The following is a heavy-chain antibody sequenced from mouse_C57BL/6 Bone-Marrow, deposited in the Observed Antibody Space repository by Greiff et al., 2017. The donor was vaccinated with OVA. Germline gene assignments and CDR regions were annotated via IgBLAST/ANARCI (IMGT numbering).Heavy chain of an antibody. Sequence: EVQVVESGGGLVKPGGSLKLSCAASGFTFSDYGMHWVRQAPEKGLEWVAYISSGSSTIYYEDTVKGRFTISRDNAKNTLFLQMTSLRSEDTAMYYCASSITTVVATPAYWGQGTTLTVSS. CDR1: GFTFSDYG. CDR3: ASSITTVVATPAY. J-gene: IGHJ2*01. D-gene: IGHD1-1*01. V-gene: IGHV5-17*01. CDR2: ISSGSSTI.